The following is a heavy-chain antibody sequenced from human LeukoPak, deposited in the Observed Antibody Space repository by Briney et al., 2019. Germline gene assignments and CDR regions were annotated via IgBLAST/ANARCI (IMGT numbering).Heavy chain of an antibody. CDR1: GGSFSGYY. V-gene: IGHV4-34*01. J-gene: IGHJ4*02. D-gene: IGHD3-10*01. Sequence: SETLSLTCAVYGGSFSGYYWSWIRQPPGKGLEWIGEINHSGSTNYNPSLKSRVTVSVDTSKNQFSLKLSSVTAADTAVYYCAGVMVRGVTAIDYWGQGTLVTVSS. CDR2: INHSGST. CDR3: AGVMVRGVTAIDY.